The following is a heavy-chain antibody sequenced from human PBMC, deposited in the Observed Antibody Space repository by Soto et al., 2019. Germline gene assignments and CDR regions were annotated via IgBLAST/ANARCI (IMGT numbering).Heavy chain of an antibody. D-gene: IGHD6-13*01. V-gene: IGHV5-51*01. J-gene: IGHJ6*02. CDR2: IYPGDSDT. Sequence: PGESLKISCKGSGYSFTSYWIGWVRQMPGKGLEWMGIIYPGDSDTRYSPSFQGQVTISADKSISTAYLQWSSLKASDTAMYYCARHVSSSWTYYYYGMDVRAQGTTVTVSS. CDR3: ARHVSSSWTYYYYGMDV. CDR1: GYSFTSYW.